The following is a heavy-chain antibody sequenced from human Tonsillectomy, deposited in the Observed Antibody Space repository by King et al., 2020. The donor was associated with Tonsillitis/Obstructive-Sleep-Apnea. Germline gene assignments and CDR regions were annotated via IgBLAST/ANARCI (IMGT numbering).Heavy chain of an antibody. CDR2: IYPDDSDT. CDR3: ARGSTDYHDYMDV. J-gene: IGHJ6*03. D-gene: IGHD3-10*01. V-gene: IGHV5-51*01. Sequence: QLVQSGAEVKKPGESLKISCKSSGYSFTSYWIAWVRQMPGKGLEWMGIIYPDDSDTRYSQSFQGQVTISADKSISTAYLQWSSLKASDTAMYYCARGSTDYHDYMDVWGKGPTVTVSS. CDR1: GYSFTSYW.